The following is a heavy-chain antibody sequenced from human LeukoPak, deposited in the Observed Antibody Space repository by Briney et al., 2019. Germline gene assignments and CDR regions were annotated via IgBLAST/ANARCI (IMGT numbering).Heavy chain of an antibody. V-gene: IGHV3-30*04. CDR3: ARGMKVWFGELPGYFDY. D-gene: IGHD3-10*01. J-gene: IGHJ4*02. CDR1: GFTFSSYA. CDR2: ISYDGSNK. Sequence: GRSLRLSCAASGFTFSSYAMHWVRQAPGKGLEWVAVISYDGSNKYYADSVKGRFTISRDNAKNSLYLQMNSLRAEDTAVYYCARGMKVWFGELPGYFDYWGQGTLVTVSS.